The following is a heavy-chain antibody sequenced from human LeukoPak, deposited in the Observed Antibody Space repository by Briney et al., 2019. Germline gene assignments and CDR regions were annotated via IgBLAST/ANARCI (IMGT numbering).Heavy chain of an antibody. V-gene: IGHV3-11*01. CDR2: ITSSGNTM. Sequence: PGGSLRLSCAASGFTFSDYYMSWIRQAPGKGLEWVSYITSSGNTMYYADSVKGRFTISRDNAKNSLYLQMNSLRAEDTAVYYCARGQDWRWQQFGLDYWGQGTLVTVSS. CDR3: ARGQDWRWQQFGLDY. CDR1: GFTFSDYY. J-gene: IGHJ4*02. D-gene: IGHD5-24*01.